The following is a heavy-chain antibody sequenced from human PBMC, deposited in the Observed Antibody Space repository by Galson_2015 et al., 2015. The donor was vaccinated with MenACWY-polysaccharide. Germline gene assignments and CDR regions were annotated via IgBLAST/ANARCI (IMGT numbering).Heavy chain of an antibody. CDR1: GLTFRSSG. Sequence: SLRLSCAASGLTFRSSGMHWVRQAPGKGLEWVALIQNVGSPKAYADSVKGRFTISRDNSKNTLYLEMNSLRAEDTAVNYCARESSRIVFHAFDIRGQGTMVTVSS. CDR2: IQNVGSPK. J-gene: IGHJ3*02. V-gene: IGHV3-33*05. CDR3: ARESSRIVFHAFDI. D-gene: IGHD6-19*01.